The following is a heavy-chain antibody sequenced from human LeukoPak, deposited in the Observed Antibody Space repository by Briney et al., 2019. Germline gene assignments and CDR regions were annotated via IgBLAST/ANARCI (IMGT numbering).Heavy chain of an antibody. V-gene: IGHV3-21*06. Sequence: PGGSLRLSCAASDFTFSAYTMNWIRLAPGKGLEWVSSISSSRTYIYYADSVKGRLTISRDNAKNSLYLQMNSLRAEDTALYFCARDSDYGDYFDHWGQGTLVTVSS. CDR2: ISSSRTYI. D-gene: IGHD4-17*01. CDR3: ARDSDYGDYFDH. J-gene: IGHJ4*02. CDR1: DFTFSAYT.